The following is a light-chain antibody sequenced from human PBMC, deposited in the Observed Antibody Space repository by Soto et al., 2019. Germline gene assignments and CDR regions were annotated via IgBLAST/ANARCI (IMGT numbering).Light chain of an antibody. CDR3: QQANSFPIT. V-gene: IGKV1D-12*01. CDR2: AAS. Sequence: DIQMTQSPSSVSASVGDRVTITCRASQGINNWLAWYQQKPGKAPNLLIYAASHLQSGVPSRFSGSGSGTDFTLTISSLQPEDFATYYCQQANSFPITFGQGTRLEIK. CDR1: QGINNW. J-gene: IGKJ5*01.